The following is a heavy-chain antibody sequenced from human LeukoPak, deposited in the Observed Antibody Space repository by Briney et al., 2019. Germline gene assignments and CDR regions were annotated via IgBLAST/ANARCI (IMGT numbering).Heavy chain of an antibody. D-gene: IGHD6-6*01. CDR2: INAGGGIT. V-gene: IGHV3-23*01. CDR1: RFSFANYA. CDR3: ARDVTARPRWFDP. Sequence: PGGSLRLSCEGSRFSFANYAMSWVRQTPGKGLDWISAINAGGGITYYADSVKGRFTISRDNSKNTLYLQMDSLRVEDSAVYYCARDVTARPRWFDPWGQGTLVSVS. J-gene: IGHJ5*02.